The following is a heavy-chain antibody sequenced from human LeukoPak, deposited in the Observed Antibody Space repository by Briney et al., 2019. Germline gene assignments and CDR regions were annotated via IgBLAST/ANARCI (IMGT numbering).Heavy chain of an antibody. V-gene: IGHV7-4-1*02. CDR2: INTNTGNP. CDR1: GYTFTSYA. J-gene: IGHJ4*02. Sequence: GASVKVSCKASGYTFTSYAMNWVRQAPGQGLEWMGWINTNTGNPTYAQGFTGRFVFSLDTSVSTAYLQISSLKAEDTAVYYCARLPSGSRAVYYFDYWGQGTRVTVSS. CDR3: ARLPSGSRAVYYFDY. D-gene: IGHD1-26*01.